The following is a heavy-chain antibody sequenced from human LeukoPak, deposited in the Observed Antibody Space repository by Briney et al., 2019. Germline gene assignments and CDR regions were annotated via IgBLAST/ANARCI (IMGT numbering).Heavy chain of an antibody. Sequence: GGSLRLSCAASGFTVSSNYMSWVRQAPGKGLEWVSVIYSGGSTYYADSVKGRFTISRDNSKNTLYLQRNSLRAEDTAVYYCAREYLEGAFDVWGQGTQVTVSS. CDR2: IYSGGST. CDR1: GFTVSSNY. V-gene: IGHV3-66*01. CDR3: AREYLEGAFDV. J-gene: IGHJ4*02. D-gene: IGHD3-16*01.